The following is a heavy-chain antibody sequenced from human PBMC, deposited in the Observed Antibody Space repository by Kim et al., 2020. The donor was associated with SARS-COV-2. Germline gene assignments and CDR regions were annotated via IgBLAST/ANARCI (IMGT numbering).Heavy chain of an antibody. CDR2: IYSGGST. CDR3: ARVGSATYNWFDP. J-gene: IGHJ5*02. CDR1: GFTVSSNY. D-gene: IGHD3-10*01. V-gene: IGHV3-53*01. Sequence: GGSLRLSCAASGFTVSSNYMSWVRQAPGKGQEWVSVIYSGGSTYYADSVKGRFTISRDNSKNTLYLQMNSLRAEDTAVYYCARVGSATYNWFDPWGQGTLVTVSS.